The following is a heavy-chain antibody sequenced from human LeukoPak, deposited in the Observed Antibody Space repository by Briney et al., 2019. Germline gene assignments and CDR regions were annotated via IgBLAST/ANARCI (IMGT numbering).Heavy chain of an antibody. CDR3: ATIERGTIFGYFDF. CDR2: MFDSVTT. J-gene: IGHJ4*02. CDR1: GGSMNTHY. Sequence: PSETLSLTCAVSGGSMNTHYWSWIRQPPGKGLEWIGYMFDSVTTKYNPSLKSRFTLSVDTSKNQFSLRLTSVTAADTAVYYCATIERGTIFGYFDFWGQGTPVTVSS. V-gene: IGHV4-59*11. D-gene: IGHD1/OR15-1a*01.